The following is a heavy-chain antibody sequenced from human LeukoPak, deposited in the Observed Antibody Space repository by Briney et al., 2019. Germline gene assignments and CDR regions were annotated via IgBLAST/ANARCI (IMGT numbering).Heavy chain of an antibody. J-gene: IGHJ5*02. D-gene: IGHD2-2*01. Sequence: NPGGSLRLSCAAPGFTFSSYSMNWVRQAPGKGLEWVSSISSSSSYIYYADSVKGRFTISRDNAKNSLYLQMNSLRAEDTAVYYCARGGIVVPAPRFDPWGQGTLVTVSS. CDR1: GFTFSSYS. CDR3: ARGGIVVPAPRFDP. CDR2: ISSSSSYI. V-gene: IGHV3-21*01.